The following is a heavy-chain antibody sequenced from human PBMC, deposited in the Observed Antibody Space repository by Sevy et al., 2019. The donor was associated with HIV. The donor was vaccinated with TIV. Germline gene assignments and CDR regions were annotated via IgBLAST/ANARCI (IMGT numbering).Heavy chain of an antibody. CDR1: GYTLTELS. Sequence: ASVKVSCKVSGYTLTELSMHWVRQAPGKGLEWMGGFDPEDGETIYAQKFQGRVTMTEDTSTDTAYMELSSLRSEDTAVYYCATARSVATHFDYWVQGTLVTVSS. J-gene: IGHJ4*02. CDR2: FDPEDGET. D-gene: IGHD5-12*01. V-gene: IGHV1-24*01. CDR3: ATARSVATHFDY.